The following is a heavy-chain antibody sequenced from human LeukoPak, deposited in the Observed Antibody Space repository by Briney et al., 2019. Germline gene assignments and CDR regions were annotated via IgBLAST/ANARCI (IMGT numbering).Heavy chain of an antibody. CDR2: IRSKAYGGTT. D-gene: IGHD2-21*02. Sequence: PGGSLRLSCTASGFTFGDYAMSWVRQAPGKGLEWLGFIRSKAYGGTTEYAASVKGRFTISRDDSKSIAYLQMNSLKTEDTAVYYCTRAGGVVVTAILFYWGQGTLVTVSS. CDR3: TRAGGVVVTAILFY. V-gene: IGHV3-49*04. CDR1: GFTFGDYA. J-gene: IGHJ4*02.